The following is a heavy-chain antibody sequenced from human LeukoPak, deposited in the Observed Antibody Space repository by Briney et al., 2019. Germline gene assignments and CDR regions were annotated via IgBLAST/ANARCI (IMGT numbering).Heavy chain of an antibody. V-gene: IGHV3-21*01. CDR2: ISGGSDYI. J-gene: IGHJ4*02. D-gene: IGHD1-26*01. CDR1: GFMFNGYS. Sequence: GGSLRLSCAASGFMFNGYSMTWVRQAPGKGLEWVSYISGGSDYIFYTDSVKGRFTISRDNAKKSLYLQLNSLRVEDTAVYYCARWGLGPSFDSWGQGTRVTVSS. CDR3: ARWGLGPSFDS.